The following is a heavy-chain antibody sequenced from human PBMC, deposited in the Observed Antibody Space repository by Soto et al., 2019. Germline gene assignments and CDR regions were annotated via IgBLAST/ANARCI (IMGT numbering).Heavy chain of an antibody. J-gene: IGHJ3*02. V-gene: IGHV4-31*03. D-gene: IGHD4-17*01. CDR2: IYYSGST. CDR1: GGSISSGGYY. CDR3: ARFWYGDSLCDAFDI. Sequence: QVQLQESGPGLVKPSQTLSLTCTVSGGSISSGGYYWSWIRQHPGKGLEWIGYIYYSGSTYYNPSPTSRVTISVDTSKNQFPLKLSSVTAADTAVYYCARFWYGDSLCDAFDIWGQGTMVTVSS.